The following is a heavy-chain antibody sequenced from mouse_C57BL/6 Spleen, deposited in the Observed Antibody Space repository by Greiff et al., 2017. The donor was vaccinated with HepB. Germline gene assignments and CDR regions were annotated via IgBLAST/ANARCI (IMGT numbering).Heavy chain of an antibody. Sequence: QVQLKQSGAELVKPGASVKISCKASGYAFSSYWMNWVKQRPGKGLEWIGQIYPGDGDTNYNGKFKGKATLTADKSSSTAYMQLSSLTSEDSAVYFCARTPITTVGAMDYWGQGTSVTVSS. V-gene: IGHV1-80*01. J-gene: IGHJ4*01. CDR2: IYPGDGDT. CDR3: ARTPITTVGAMDY. CDR1: GYAFSSYW. D-gene: IGHD1-1*01.